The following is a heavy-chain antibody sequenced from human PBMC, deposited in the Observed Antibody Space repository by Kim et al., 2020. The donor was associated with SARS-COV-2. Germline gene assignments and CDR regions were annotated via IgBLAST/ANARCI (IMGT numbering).Heavy chain of an antibody. J-gene: IGHJ4*02. CDR1: GFTFSSYA. D-gene: IGHD3-10*01. V-gene: IGHV3-23*01. CDR3: AKDAANVLLWFGELYTDY. CDR2: ISGSGGST. Sequence: GGSLRLSCAASGFTFSSYAMSWVRQAPGKGLEWVSAISGSGGSTYYADSVKGRFTISRDNSKNTLYLQMNSLRAEDTAVYYCAKDAANVLLWFGELYTDYWGQGTLVTVSS.